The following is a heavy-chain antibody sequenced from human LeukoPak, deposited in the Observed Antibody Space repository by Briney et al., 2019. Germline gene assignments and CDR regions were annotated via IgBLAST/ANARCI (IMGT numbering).Heavy chain of an antibody. V-gene: IGHV3-21*04. CDR3: AKGPGLGRMTPLFDY. J-gene: IGHJ4*02. D-gene: IGHD5/OR15-5a*01. CDR1: GFTFSSYS. CDR2: ISSSSSYI. Sequence: PGGSLRLSCAASGFTFSSYSMNWVRQAPGKGLEWVSSISSSSSYIYYADSVKGRFTISRDNAKNSLYLQMNSLRVEDTAVYYCAKGPGLGRMTPLFDYWGQGTLVTVSS.